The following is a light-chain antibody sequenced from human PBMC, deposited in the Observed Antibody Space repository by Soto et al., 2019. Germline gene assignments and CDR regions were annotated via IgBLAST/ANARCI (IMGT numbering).Light chain of an antibody. CDR3: HQYERN. Sequence: IQGTPSPSTLSASVLYIVSIACRDSKSISRWLAWYQQKPGKAPELLIYDASILKSGVPSRFSGSGSGTEITLTIRTLQADDFATYYCHQYERNFGGGTKVDIK. J-gene: IGKJ4*01. CDR2: DAS. V-gene: IGKV1-5*01. CDR1: KSISRW.